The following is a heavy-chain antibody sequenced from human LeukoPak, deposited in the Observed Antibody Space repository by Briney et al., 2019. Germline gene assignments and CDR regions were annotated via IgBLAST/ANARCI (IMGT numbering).Heavy chain of an antibody. Sequence: GGSLRLSCAASGFTFSSYWMTWVRQAPGKGLEWVANINQDGSEKYYVDSVKGRFTISRDNAKNSLYLQMNSLRADDTAVYYCAGDSSCYYWAHWGQGTLVTVSS. CDR2: INQDGSEK. CDR1: GFTFSSYW. V-gene: IGHV3-7*01. CDR3: AGDSSCYYWAH. D-gene: IGHD3-22*01. J-gene: IGHJ4*02.